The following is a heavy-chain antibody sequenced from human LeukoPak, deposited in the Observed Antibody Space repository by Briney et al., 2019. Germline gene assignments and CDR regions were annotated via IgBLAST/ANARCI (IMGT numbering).Heavy chain of an antibody. CDR1: GASFSGYY. D-gene: IGHD1-26*01. Sequence: SETLSLTCAVYGASFSGYYWSWIRQPPGKGLEWIGEINHSGSTNYNPSLKSRVTISVDTSKSQFSLNLTSVTAADTAAYYCASRQVSGRSYYFDFWGQGTLVTVSS. V-gene: IGHV4-34*01. CDR2: INHSGST. CDR3: ASRQVSGRSYYFDF. J-gene: IGHJ4*02.